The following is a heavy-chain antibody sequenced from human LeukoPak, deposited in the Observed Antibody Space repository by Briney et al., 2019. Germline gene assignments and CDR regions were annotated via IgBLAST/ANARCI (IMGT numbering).Heavy chain of an antibody. CDR2: IYYSGST. V-gene: IGHV4-59*08. J-gene: IGHJ4*02. D-gene: IGHD1-26*01. CDR3: ASGIVGATMVSDY. Sequence: SETLSLTCTVSGGSISSYYWSWIRQPPGKGLEWIGYIYYSGSTNYNPSLKSRVTISVDTSKNQFSLKLSSVTAADTAVYYCASGIVGATMVSDYWGQGTLVTASS. CDR1: GGSISSYY.